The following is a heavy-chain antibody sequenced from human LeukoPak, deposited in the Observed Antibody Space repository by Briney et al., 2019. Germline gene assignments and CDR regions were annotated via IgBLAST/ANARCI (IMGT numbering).Heavy chain of an antibody. CDR2: INGDGSST. D-gene: IGHD6-19*01. CDR1: GFTFSNYW. J-gene: IGHJ4*02. CDR3: ARDVQAGPGY. Sequence: GGSLRLSCAASGFTFSNYWMHWVRQAPGKGLVWVSRINGDGSSTTYADSVKGRFTISRDNAKNTMYLQMNSLRAEDTAVYYCARDVQAGPGYWGQGSLVSVSS. V-gene: IGHV3-74*01.